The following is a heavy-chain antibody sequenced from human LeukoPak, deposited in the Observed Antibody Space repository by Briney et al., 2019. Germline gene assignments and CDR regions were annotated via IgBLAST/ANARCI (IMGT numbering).Heavy chain of an antibody. Sequence: SETLSLTCTVSGGSISSGGYYWSWIRQHPGKGPEWIGYIYYSGSTYYNPSLKSRVTISVDTSKNQFSLKLNSVTAADTAVYYCAREQRRDGMDVWGQGTTVTVSS. V-gene: IGHV4-31*03. CDR3: AREQRRDGMDV. D-gene: IGHD5-18*01. CDR2: IYYSGST. CDR1: GGSISSGGYY. J-gene: IGHJ6*02.